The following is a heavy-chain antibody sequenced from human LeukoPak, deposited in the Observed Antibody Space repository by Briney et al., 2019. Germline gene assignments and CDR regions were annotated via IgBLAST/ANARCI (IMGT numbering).Heavy chain of an antibody. D-gene: IGHD4-17*01. CDR2: TSSSDAGT. Sequence: QPGGSLRLSCAVSGFPLSSYAMSWVRQAPGKGLEWVSATSSSDAGTYYADSVRGRFTISRDNSKNTLYLQMNSLRAEDAAVYYCAKAVSSDYGDYDIQLDYWGQGTLVTVSS. J-gene: IGHJ4*02. CDR1: GFPLSSYA. CDR3: AKAVSSDYGDYDIQLDY. V-gene: IGHV3-23*01.